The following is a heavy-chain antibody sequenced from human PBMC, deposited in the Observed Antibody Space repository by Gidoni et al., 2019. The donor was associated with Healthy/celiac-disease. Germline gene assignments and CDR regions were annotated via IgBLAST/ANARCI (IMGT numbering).Heavy chain of an antibody. D-gene: IGHD3-16*01. CDR3: ARRLKVTAIDY. Sequence: QLQLQESGPGLVKPSETLSLTCTVSGGSISSSSYYWGWIRPPPGKGLEWVGSIYYSGSTYYNPSLKSRVTISVDTSKNQFSLKLSSVSAADTAVYYCARRLKVTAIDYWGQGTLVTVSS. CDR2: IYYSGST. CDR1: GGSISSSSYY. J-gene: IGHJ4*02. V-gene: IGHV4-39*01.